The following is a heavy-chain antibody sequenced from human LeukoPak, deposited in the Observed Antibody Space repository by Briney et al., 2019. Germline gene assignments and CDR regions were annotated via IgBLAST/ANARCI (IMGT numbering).Heavy chain of an antibody. D-gene: IGHD3-16*01. Sequence: PGGSLRLSCAASGFTFSSYSMNWVRQAPGKGLEWVSSISSSSSSYIYYADSAKGRFTISRDNAKNSLYLQMNSLRAEDTAVYYCAREPYSPGYYYGMDVWGQGTTVTVSS. CDR1: GFTFSSYS. CDR3: AREPYSPGYYYGMDV. CDR2: ISSSSSSYI. V-gene: IGHV3-21*01. J-gene: IGHJ6*02.